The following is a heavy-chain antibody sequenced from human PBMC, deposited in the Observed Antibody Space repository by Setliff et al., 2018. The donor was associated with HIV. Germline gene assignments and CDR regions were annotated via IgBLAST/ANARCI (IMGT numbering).Heavy chain of an antibody. Sequence: KPSETLSLTCTVSGGSISSSSYYWGWIRQPPGRGLEWIGSIYYSGSTYYNPSLKSRLTISVDTSKNQFSLKLNSVTAADTAVYYCARSYYDFWNGLPRSFDVWGQGTMVTVSS. D-gene: IGHD3-3*01. V-gene: IGHV4-39*07. J-gene: IGHJ3*01. CDR1: GGSISSSSYY. CDR2: IYYSGST. CDR3: ARSYYDFWNGLPRSFDV.